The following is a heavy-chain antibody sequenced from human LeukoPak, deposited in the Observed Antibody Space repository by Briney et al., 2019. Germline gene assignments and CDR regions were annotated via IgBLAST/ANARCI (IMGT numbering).Heavy chain of an antibody. CDR2: IYYNGDT. CDR3: AREDPRDYGSGTPFDY. D-gene: IGHD3-10*01. V-gene: IGHV4-61*01. J-gene: IGHJ4*02. Sequence: KPSETLSLTCTVSGGSVSSGSYYWSWIRQPPGKGLEWIGYIYYNGDTRYNPSLRNRVTTSVDTSKNQISLKLTSVTAEDTAVYYCAREDPRDYGSGTPFDYWGQGTLVTVSS. CDR1: GGSVSSGSYY.